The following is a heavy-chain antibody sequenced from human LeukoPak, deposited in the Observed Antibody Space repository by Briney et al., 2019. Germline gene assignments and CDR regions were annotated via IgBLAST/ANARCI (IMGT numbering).Heavy chain of an antibody. D-gene: IGHD6-13*01. CDR3: AIEGGIAGAGEGYNDY. CDR1: GGSFSGYY. CDR2: INYSGST. Sequence: SETLSLTRAVYGGSFSGYYWSWIRQPRARGGESMGEINYSGSTNYNPSLKSRVTISVDTSKNQFSLKLSYVTAADGAVYYCAIEGGIAGAGEGYNDYWGQGTLVTVSS. V-gene: IGHV4-34*01. J-gene: IGHJ4*02.